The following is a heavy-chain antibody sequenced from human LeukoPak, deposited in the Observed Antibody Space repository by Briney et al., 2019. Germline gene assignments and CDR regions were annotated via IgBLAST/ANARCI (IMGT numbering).Heavy chain of an antibody. CDR1: GFTFDDYA. CDR2: ISWNSGSI. Sequence: GRSLRLSCAASGFTFDDYAMHWVRQAPGKGLEWVSGISWNSGSIGYADSVKGRFTISRDNAKNSLYLQMNSLRAEDTALYYCAKDMSPSMVRGKSPFDYWGQGTPVTVSS. J-gene: IGHJ4*02. V-gene: IGHV3-9*01. CDR3: AKDMSPSMVRGKSPFDY. D-gene: IGHD3-10*01.